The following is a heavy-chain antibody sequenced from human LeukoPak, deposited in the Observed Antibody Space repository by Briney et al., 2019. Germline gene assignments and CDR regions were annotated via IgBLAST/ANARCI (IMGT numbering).Heavy chain of an antibody. CDR2: FDPEDGET. CDR1: GYTLTELS. Sequence: ASVKVSCKVSGYTLTELSMHWVRQAPGKGLEWMGGFDPEDGETIYAQKFQGRVTMTEDTSTDTAYMELSSLRSEDTAVYYCATLRITIFGVVPAAFDIWGQGTMVTVSS. V-gene: IGHV1-24*01. J-gene: IGHJ3*02. CDR3: ATLRITIFGVVPAAFDI. D-gene: IGHD3-3*01.